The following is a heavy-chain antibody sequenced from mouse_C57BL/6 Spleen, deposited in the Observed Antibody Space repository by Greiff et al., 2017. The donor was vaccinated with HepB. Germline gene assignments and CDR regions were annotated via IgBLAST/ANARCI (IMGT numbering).Heavy chain of an antibody. D-gene: IGHD1-1*01. CDR3: ARSRDYYGSSPHWYFDV. J-gene: IGHJ1*03. Sequence: QVQLQHPGAELVKPGASVKLSCKASGYTFTSYWMHWVKQRPGQGLEWIGMIHPNSGSTNYTEKFKSKATLPVDKSSSTAYMQLSSLTSEDSAVYYCARSRDYYGSSPHWYFDVWGTGTTVTVSS. V-gene: IGHV1-64*01. CDR2: IHPNSGST. CDR1: GYTFTSYW.